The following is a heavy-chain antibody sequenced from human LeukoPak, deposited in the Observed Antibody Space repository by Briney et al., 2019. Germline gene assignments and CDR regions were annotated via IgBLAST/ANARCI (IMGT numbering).Heavy chain of an antibody. D-gene: IGHD5-12*01. V-gene: IGHV4-59*08. CDR3: ARMGGYSGYATH. CDR1: GGSISTYY. J-gene: IGHJ4*02. Sequence: SETLSLTCTDSGGSISTYYWSWIRQPPGKGLEWIGYIYSSGSANYNPSLKSRVTMSVDTSKNQFSLKLSSVTAADTAVYYCARMGGYSGYATHWGQGTLVTVSS. CDR2: IYSSGSA.